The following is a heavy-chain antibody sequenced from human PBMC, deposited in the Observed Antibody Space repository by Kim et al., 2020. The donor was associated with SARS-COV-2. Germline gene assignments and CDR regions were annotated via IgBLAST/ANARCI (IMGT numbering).Heavy chain of an antibody. CDR2: T. J-gene: IGHJ4*02. Sequence: TYHADSVKGRFTISRDNSKSTLYLEMNSLRPEDTAVYYCTNRGRGASGSYWGQGTLVTVSS. V-gene: IGHV3-23*01. D-gene: IGHD3-10*01. CDR3: TNRGRGASGSY.